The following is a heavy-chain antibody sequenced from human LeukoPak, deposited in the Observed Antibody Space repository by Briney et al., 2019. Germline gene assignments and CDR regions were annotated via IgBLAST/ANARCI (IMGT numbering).Heavy chain of an antibody. J-gene: IGHJ4*02. CDR3: ARGQIPSGELLRFDC. CDR1: GFTFNNYA. Sequence: PGGSLRLSCVVSGFTFNNYAMSWVRQAPGKGLEWVSSISIRGVNPTYADSVKGRFTTSRDNSKNTLYLQMNSPRADDTAIYYCARGQIPSGELLRFDCWGQGTLVTVSS. V-gene: IGHV3-23*01. D-gene: IGHD1-26*01. CDR2: ISIRGVNP.